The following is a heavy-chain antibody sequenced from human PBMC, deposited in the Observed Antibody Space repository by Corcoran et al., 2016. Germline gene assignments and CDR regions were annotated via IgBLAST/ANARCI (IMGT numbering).Heavy chain of an antibody. J-gene: IGHJ4*02. CDR1: GYSFTSYW. V-gene: IGHV5-51*01. Sequence: EVQLVQSGAEVTKPGESLKISCKGSGYSFTSYWIGWVRQMPGKGLEWMGIISPGDSDTRYSPSFQGQVTISADKSISTAYLQWSSLKASDTAMYYCVRLRTTVTTRTEGGFDYWGQGTLVTVSS. CDR2: ISPGDSDT. CDR3: VRLRTTVTTRTEGGFDY. D-gene: IGHD4-17*01.